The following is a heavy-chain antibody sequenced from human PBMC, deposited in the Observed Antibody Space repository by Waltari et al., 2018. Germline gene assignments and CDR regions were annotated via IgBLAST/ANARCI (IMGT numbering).Heavy chain of an antibody. J-gene: IGHJ6*02. D-gene: IGHD6-6*01. CDR2: ISVRGGST. CDR1: GFSFRNYA. CDR3: AKPRKQLVSDYFGLDV. Sequence: EVQLLESGGGLVQPGGSLRLSCVASGFSFRNYAMSWVRQAPGKGLEWVSGISVRGGSTYYADSVKGRFTVSRDNSENTLDLQMSSLRVEDTAVYYCAKPRKQLVSDYFGLDVWGPGTTVTVSS. V-gene: IGHV3-23*01.